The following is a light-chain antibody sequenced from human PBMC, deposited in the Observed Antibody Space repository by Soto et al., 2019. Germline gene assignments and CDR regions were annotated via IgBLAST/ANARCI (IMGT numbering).Light chain of an antibody. Sequence: MTQSTSTLSASVGDRVTLSCRASQSVRSHLAWYQQKPGQPPRLLIYGASTRATGIPARFSGSGFGTEFTLTISSLQSEDFAVYYCQQYKNWPLFGQGTRLEIK. J-gene: IGKJ5*01. CDR1: QSVRSH. CDR3: QQYKNWPL. V-gene: IGKV3-15*01. CDR2: GAS.